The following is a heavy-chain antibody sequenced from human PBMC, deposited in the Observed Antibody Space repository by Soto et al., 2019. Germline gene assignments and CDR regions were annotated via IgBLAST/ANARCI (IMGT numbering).Heavy chain of an antibody. CDR3: ARHYYPNPKLTYYYYYGLDV. Sequence: PGESLKISCKGSGYSFNKYWIGWVRQMPGRGLEWMGVIYPGDSDAKYSPSFQGQVTISVDKTTSTAYLQWNSLKASDTAMYYCARHYYPNPKLTYYYYYGLDVWGQGTTVTVSS. J-gene: IGHJ6*02. CDR2: IYPGDSDA. CDR1: GYSFNKYW. V-gene: IGHV5-51*01. D-gene: IGHD3-22*01.